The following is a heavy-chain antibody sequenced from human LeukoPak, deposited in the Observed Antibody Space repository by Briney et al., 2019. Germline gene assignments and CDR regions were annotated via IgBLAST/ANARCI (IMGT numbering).Heavy chain of an antibody. CDR1: GFTFSSDW. Sequence: GGSLRLSCAASGFTFSSDWMHWVRQAPGKGLVWVSRINGDGTNIRYADSVRGRFTISRDNAKNTLYLQMNSLRAEDTAVYYCARGLVRGVIIQNYGMDVWGQGTTVTVSS. D-gene: IGHD3-10*01. CDR2: INGDGTNI. CDR3: ARGLVRGVIIQNYGMDV. J-gene: IGHJ6*02. V-gene: IGHV3-74*01.